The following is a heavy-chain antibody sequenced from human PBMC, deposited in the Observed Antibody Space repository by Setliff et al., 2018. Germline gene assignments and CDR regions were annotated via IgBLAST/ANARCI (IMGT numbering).Heavy chain of an antibody. J-gene: IGHJ4*02. CDR2: IWYDGSQK. CDR3: AKDPGDSSGSFEY. CDR1: GFTFSMYG. Sequence: LSLSCAASGFTFSMYGMHWVRQSPGKGLEWVAVIWYDGSQKYHADSVKGRFTVSRDNSKNTLYLQMNSLRAEDTAVYYCAKDPGDSSGSFEYWGQGTPVTVSS. V-gene: IGHV3-33*03. D-gene: IGHD3-22*01.